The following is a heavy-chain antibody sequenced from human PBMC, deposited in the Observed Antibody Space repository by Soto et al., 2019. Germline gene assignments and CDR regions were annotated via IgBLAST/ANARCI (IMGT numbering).Heavy chain of an antibody. CDR1: GGSISSGDYY. CDR3: ARAGKRVVGTSVRQSYYFDY. Sequence: SETLSLTCTVSGGSISSGDYYWSWIRQPPGKGLEWIGYIYYSGSTYYNPSLKSRVTISVDTSKNRFSLKLSSVTAADTAVYYCARAGKRVVGTSVRQSYYFDYWGQGTLVTVSS. D-gene: IGHD6-19*01. CDR2: IYYSGST. J-gene: IGHJ4*02. V-gene: IGHV4-30-4*01.